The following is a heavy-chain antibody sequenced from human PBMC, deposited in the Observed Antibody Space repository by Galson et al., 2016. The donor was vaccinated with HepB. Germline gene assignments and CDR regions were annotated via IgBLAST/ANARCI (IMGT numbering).Heavy chain of an antibody. J-gene: IGHJ4*02. CDR3: AVDYGGNSAFDS. Sequence: SETLSLTCAVSGGSISSRNWWNWVRQPPGKGLEWIGEIYHSGRTNYSPSLKSRVTMSVDKSKNQFSLRLNSVTAADTAVYYCAVDYGGNSAFDSWGQGTLVTASS. V-gene: IGHV4-4*02. D-gene: IGHD4-23*01. CDR1: GGSISSRNW. CDR2: IYHSGRT.